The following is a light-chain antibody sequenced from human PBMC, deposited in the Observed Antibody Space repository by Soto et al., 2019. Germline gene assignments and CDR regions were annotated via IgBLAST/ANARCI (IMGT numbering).Light chain of an antibody. V-gene: IGKV1-5*03. CDR2: KAS. CDR3: QHYNSYSEA. Sequence: DIQMTQSPSTLSGSVGDRVTITCRASQTISSWVAWYQQKPGKAPKLLIYKASTLKSGVPSRLSGSGSGTEFTLTISRLQPDDFATYYCQHYNSYSEAVGQGTKVEL. CDR1: QTISSW. J-gene: IGKJ1*01.